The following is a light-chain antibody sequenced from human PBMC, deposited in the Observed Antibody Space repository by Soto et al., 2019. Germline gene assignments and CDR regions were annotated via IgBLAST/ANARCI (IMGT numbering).Light chain of an antibody. CDR2: DAS. J-gene: IGKJ4*01. CDR3: QQYDNLPLT. CDR1: QDISSY. Sequence: DIQMTQSPSSLSASVGDRVTLTWHASQDISSYLAWYQKKPGKAPKLLIYDASNLETGVPSRFSGSGSGTDFTFTISSLQPEDIATYYCQQYDNLPLTFGGGTKVDI. V-gene: IGKV1-33*01.